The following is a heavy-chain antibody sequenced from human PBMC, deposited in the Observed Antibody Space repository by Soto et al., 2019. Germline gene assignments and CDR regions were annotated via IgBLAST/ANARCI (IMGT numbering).Heavy chain of an antibody. CDR3: ERRVQDGGRFYYLEF. CDR1: GASVSSASYL. D-gene: IGHD2-15*01. V-gene: IGHV4-39*01. CDR2: ASYTGAS. Sequence: QLQLQESGPGLVKPSETLSFTCSVSGASVSSASYLWGWIRQPPGKGLEWIGSASYTGASYLTPSLKSRVTISVDTSKNQVFLNLRSLTAADTAVYYCERRVQDGGRFYYLEFCGQGILVTVSS. J-gene: IGHJ4*02.